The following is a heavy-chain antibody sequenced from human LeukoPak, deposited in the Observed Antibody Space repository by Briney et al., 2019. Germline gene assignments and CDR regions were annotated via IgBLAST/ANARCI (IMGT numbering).Heavy chain of an antibody. CDR2: IRSTGDR. CDR1: GFTFGDYD. J-gene: IGHJ3*02. V-gene: IGHV3-13*01. CDR3: ARLYSSGRYANAFDT. Sequence: GGSLRLSCEASGFTFGDYDMHWVRQATGKGLEWVSAIRSTGDRFYSGSVKGRFTISRENAKNTFYLEMNSLRVGDTAVYYCARLYSSGRYANAFDTWGQGTVVTVSS. D-gene: IGHD6-19*01.